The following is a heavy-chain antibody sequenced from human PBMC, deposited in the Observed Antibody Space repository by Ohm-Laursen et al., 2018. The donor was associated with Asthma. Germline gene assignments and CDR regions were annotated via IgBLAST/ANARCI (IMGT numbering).Heavy chain of an antibody. CDR2: ISYDGSSK. CDR3: TKDRYCTSSRCPTDY. Sequence: SLRLSCTASGFTFSGYGMHWVRQAPGKWLEWVALISYDGSSKYYADSVKGRFTISRDDSKNTLFLQMNSLRIEDTAVYYCTKDRYCTSSRCPTDYWGQGTLVTVSS. V-gene: IGHV3-30*18. J-gene: IGHJ4*02. D-gene: IGHD2-2*01. CDR1: GFTFSGYG.